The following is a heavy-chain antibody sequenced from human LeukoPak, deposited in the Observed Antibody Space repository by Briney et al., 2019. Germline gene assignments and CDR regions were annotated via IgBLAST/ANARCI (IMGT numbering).Heavy chain of an antibody. CDR2: ISSSGSTI. CDR1: GFTFSDYY. CDR3: ARRYCSSTSCYGEGTEYYFDY. J-gene: IGHJ4*02. V-gene: IGHV3-11*01. Sequence: GGSVRLSCAASGFTFSDYYMSWIRQAPGKGLEWVSYISSSGSTIYYADSVKGRFTISRDNAKNSLYLQMNSLRAEDTAVYYCARRYCSSTSCYGEGTEYYFDYWGQGTLVTVSS. D-gene: IGHD2-2*01.